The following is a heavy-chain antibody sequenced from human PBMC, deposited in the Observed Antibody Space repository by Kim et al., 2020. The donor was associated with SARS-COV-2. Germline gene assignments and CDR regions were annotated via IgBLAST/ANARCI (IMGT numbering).Heavy chain of an antibody. D-gene: IGHD3-3*01. J-gene: IGHJ4*02. CDR1: GFAFGSYG. CDR2: LSRSGDDI. V-gene: IGHV3-23*01. CDR3: AKGDEWEVLWNGFDY. Sequence: GGSLRLSCAASGFAFGSYGMTWVRQAPGKGLEWVSTLSRSGDDIYYADSVKGRFTVSRDNSKDTLYLQMNSLRAEDTATYFCAKGDEWEVLWNGFDYWGQGTLVTVSS.